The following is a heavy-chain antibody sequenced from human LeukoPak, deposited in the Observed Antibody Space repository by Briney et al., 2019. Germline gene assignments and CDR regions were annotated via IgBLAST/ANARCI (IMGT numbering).Heavy chain of an antibody. J-gene: IGHJ4*02. CDR1: GGSISSYY. Sequence: PSETLSLTCTVSGGSISSYYWSWLRQPPGKGLEWIGYIYYSGNTNYNPSLKSRVTISVDTSKNQFSLRLRSVTAADTAVYYCAGAPAKGWYYFDYWGQGTLVTVSS. CDR2: IYYSGNT. CDR3: AGAPAKGWYYFDY. D-gene: IGHD6-19*01. V-gene: IGHV4-59*01.